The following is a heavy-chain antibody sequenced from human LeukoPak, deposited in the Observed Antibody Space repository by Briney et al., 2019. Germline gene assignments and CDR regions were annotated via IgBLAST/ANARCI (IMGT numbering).Heavy chain of an antibody. V-gene: IGHV1-8*01. CDR3: ASGSITMVRGGNYYGMDV. J-gene: IGHJ6*02. D-gene: IGHD3-10*01. Sequence: ASVKVSCKASGYTFTSYDINWVRQATGQGLEWMGWMNPNSGNTGYAQKFQGRVTMTRNTSISTAYMELSSLRSEDTAVYYCASGSITMVRGGNYYGMDVWGQGTTVAVSS. CDR1: GYTFTSYD. CDR2: MNPNSGNT.